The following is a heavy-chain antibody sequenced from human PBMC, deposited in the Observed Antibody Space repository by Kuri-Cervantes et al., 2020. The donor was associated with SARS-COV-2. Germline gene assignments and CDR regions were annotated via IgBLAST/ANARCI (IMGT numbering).Heavy chain of an antibody. V-gene: IGHV3-7*01. CDR1: GFTFSSYW. Sequence: GESLKISCAASGFTFSSYWMSWVRQAPGKGLEWVANIKQDGSEKYYVDSVKGRFSISRDNAKNSLYLQTNSLRAEDTAVYYCARDGYNYGYWGQGTLVTVSS. CDR3: ARDGYNYGY. CDR2: IKQDGSEK. J-gene: IGHJ4*02. D-gene: IGHD5-24*01.